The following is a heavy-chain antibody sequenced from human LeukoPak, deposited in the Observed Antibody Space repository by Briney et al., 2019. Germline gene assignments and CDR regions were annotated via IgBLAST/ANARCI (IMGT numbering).Heavy chain of an antibody. Sequence: GGSLRLSCVASGFTFGKYWMSWVRQAPGKGLEWVANIKLDGSEKNYVDSVKGRFTISRDNSKNTLYLQMNSLRAEDTAVYYCARDFDRYCSSTSCSYFDYWGQGTLVTVSS. CDR3: ARDFDRYCSSTSCSYFDY. J-gene: IGHJ4*02. CDR2: IKLDGSEK. D-gene: IGHD2-2*01. V-gene: IGHV3-7*01. CDR1: GFTFGKYW.